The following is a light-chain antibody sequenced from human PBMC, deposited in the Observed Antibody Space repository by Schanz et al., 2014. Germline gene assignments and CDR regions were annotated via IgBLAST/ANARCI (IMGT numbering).Light chain of an antibody. CDR3: SSYTSSSTVL. Sequence: QSALTQPPSASGSPGQSVTFSCTGTSSDVGGYNYVSWYQQHPGKAPKLMIYEVSKRPSGVPDRFSGSKSGNTASLTISGLQAEDEADYYCSSYTSSSTVLFGGGTKLTVL. V-gene: IGLV2-8*01. J-gene: IGLJ3*02. CDR1: SSDVGGYNY. CDR2: EVS.